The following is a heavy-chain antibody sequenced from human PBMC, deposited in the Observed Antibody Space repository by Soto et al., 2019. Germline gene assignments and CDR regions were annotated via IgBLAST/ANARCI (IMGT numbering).Heavy chain of an antibody. D-gene: IGHD6-13*01. CDR1: GFSFDDYG. V-gene: IGHV3-20*04. CDR2: INWNGGST. CDR3: AYSSTPFDY. Sequence: GGSLRLSCAASGFSFDDYGMNWVRQAPGKGLEWVSGINWNGGSTSYADSVKGRFTISRDNAKKSLYLQMNSLRVEDTALYYCAYSSTPFDYWGQGTLVTVSS. J-gene: IGHJ4*02.